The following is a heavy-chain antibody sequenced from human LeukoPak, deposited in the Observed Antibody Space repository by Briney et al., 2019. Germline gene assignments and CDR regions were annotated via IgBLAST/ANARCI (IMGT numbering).Heavy chain of an antibody. J-gene: IGHJ3*02. CDR1: GYSISSPYY. Sequence: NPSETLSLTCTVSGYSISSPYYWGWIRQPPGKGLEWIGSIYHSGSTDYNPSLMSRVTISVDTSKNQLSLKLSSVTAADTAVYYCARANSLQDGGNSAPGFSASSASAFDIWGQGTMVTVSS. V-gene: IGHV4-38-2*02. CDR2: IYHSGST. CDR3: ARANSLQDGGNSAPGFSASSASAFDI. D-gene: IGHD4-23*01.